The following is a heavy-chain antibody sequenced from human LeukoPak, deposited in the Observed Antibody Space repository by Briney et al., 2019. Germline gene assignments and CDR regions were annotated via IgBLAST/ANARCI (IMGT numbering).Heavy chain of an antibody. CDR1: GGTFSNFA. Sequence: SVKVSCKASGGTFSNFAFSWVRQAPGQGLQWVGRIIPIVDVTSYAQNFKGRVTITADESTTTAYMELSSLRAEDTAVYYCAREMGDREFYFDYWGQGTLVTVSS. J-gene: IGHJ4*02. CDR3: AREMGDREFYFDY. CDR2: IIPIVDVT. V-gene: IGHV1-69*04. D-gene: IGHD3-10*01.